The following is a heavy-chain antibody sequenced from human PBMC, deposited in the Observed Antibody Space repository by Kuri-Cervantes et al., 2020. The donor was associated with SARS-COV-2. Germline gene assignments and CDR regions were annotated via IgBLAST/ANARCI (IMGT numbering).Heavy chain of an antibody. Sequence: ESLKISCTVSGGSISSSSYYWGWIRQPPGKGLEWIGSIYYSGSTYYNPSLKSRVTISVDTSKNQFPLKLSSVTAADTAVYYCARRLRGASSGWSQRSQYYYYYGMDVWGQGTTVTVSS. V-gene: IGHV4-39*01. CDR1: GGSISSSSYY. J-gene: IGHJ6*02. CDR2: IYYSGST. D-gene: IGHD6-19*01. CDR3: ARRLRGASSGWSQRSQYYYYYGMDV.